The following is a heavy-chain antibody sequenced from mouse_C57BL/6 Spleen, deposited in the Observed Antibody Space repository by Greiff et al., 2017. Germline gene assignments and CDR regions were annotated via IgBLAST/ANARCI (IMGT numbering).Heavy chain of an antibody. CDR2: IYPGSGST. CDR3: ALEQLRPFAY. Sequence: VQLQQPGAELVKPGASVKMSCKASGYTFTSYWITWVKQRPGQGLAWIGDIYPGSGSTNYNEKFKSKATLTVDTSSGTAYMQLSSLTSEDSAVYYCALEQLRPFAYWGQGTLVTVSA. D-gene: IGHD3-2*02. V-gene: IGHV1-55*01. CDR1: GYTFTSYW. J-gene: IGHJ3*01.